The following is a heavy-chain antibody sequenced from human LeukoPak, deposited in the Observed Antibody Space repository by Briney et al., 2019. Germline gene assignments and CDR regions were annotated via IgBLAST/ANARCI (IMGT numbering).Heavy chain of an antibody. J-gene: IGHJ3*02. V-gene: IGHV3-20*04. D-gene: IGHD6-19*01. CDR3: ARAGYSSGWFNDAFDI. Sequence: GGSLRLSCAASGFTFDDYGMSWVRQAPGKGLEWVSGINWNGGSTGYADSVKGRFTISRDNAKNSLYLQMNSLRAEDTALYYCARAGYSSGWFNDAFDIWGQGTMVTVSS. CDR1: GFTFDDYG. CDR2: INWNGGST.